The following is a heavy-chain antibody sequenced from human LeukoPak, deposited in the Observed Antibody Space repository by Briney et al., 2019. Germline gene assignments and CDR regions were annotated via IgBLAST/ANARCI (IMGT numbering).Heavy chain of an antibody. CDR1: GFTFSSYW. CDR3: TRDRGLDV. V-gene: IGHV3-74*01. J-gene: IGHJ6*02. Sequence: GGSLRLSCAASGFTFSSYWMSWVRQAPGKGLMWVSQINSDGSATSCADPVKGRCTISRDNAKNMLHLEMNSLRVEDTAVYFCTRDRGLDVWGQGTTVTVSS. CDR2: INSDGSAT.